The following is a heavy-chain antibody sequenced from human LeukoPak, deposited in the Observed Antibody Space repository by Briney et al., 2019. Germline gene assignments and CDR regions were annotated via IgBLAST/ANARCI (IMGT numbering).Heavy chain of an antibody. CDR3: ARDRGSYSSSSGFDY. CDR1: GGSISSGGYC. CDR2: IYYSGST. V-gene: IGHV4-31*03. D-gene: IGHD6-6*01. Sequence: PSQTLSLTCTVSGGSISSGGYCWSWIRQHPGKGLEWIGYIYYSGSTYYNPSLNSRVTISVDTSKNQFSLKLSSVTAADTAVYYWARDRGSYSSSSGFDYWGQGTLVTVSS. J-gene: IGHJ4*02.